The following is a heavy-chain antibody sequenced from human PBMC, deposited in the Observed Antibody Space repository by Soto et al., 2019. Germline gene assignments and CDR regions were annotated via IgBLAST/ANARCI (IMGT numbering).Heavy chain of an antibody. D-gene: IGHD3-3*01. Sequence: GASVKVSCKASGYTFTGYYMHWVRQAPGQGLEWMGWINPNSGGTNYAQKFQGRVTMTRDTSISTAYMELSRLRSDDTAVYYCARDPGVVIIPHYYYGMDVWGQGTTVTVSS. J-gene: IGHJ6*02. V-gene: IGHV1-2*02. CDR1: GYTFTGYY. CDR3: ARDPGVVIIPHYYYGMDV. CDR2: INPNSGGT.